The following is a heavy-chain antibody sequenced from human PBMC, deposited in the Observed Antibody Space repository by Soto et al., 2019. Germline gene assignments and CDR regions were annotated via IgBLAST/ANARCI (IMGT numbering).Heavy chain of an antibody. J-gene: IGHJ6*02. CDR1: GYSFTSYW. Sequence: PGESLKISCKGSGYSFTSYWISWVRQMPGKSLEWMGRIVPSYSYTNYSPSFQGHVTFSADKSFSTAYLQWSSLKASDTAMYYCACFLSYYYYGMDVWGQGTTVTVSS. CDR3: ACFLSYYYYGMDV. V-gene: IGHV5-10-1*01. CDR2: IVPSYSYT.